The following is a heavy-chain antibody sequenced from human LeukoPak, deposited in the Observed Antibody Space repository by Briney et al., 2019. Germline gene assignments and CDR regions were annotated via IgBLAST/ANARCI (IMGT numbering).Heavy chain of an antibody. V-gene: IGHV3-23*01. CDR2: ISGSGGST. D-gene: IGHD6-19*01. CDR1: GFTFSSYA. CDR3: AKDLIGIAVAGYFDY. Sequence: GGSLRLSCAASGFTFSSYAMSWVRQAPGKGLEWVSAISGSGGSTYYADSVKGRFTISRDNSKNTLYLQMNSLSAEDTAVYYCAKDLIGIAVAGYFDYWGQGTLVTVSS. J-gene: IGHJ4*02.